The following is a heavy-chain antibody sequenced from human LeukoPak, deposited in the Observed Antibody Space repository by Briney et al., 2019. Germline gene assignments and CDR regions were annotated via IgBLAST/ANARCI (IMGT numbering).Heavy chain of an antibody. D-gene: IGHD1-1*01. CDR1: GGSFSGYY. CDR3: ARLAGTPTSYYYYYYFAV. J-gene: IGHJ6*03. Sequence: SETLSLTCAVYGGSFSGYYWSWIRQPPGKGLEWIGEINHSGSTNYNPSLKSRVTISVDTSTNQFSLKLSSVTAADTAVYYCARLAGTPTSYYYYYYFAVSGKGTTVTVSS. CDR2: INHSGST. V-gene: IGHV4-34*01.